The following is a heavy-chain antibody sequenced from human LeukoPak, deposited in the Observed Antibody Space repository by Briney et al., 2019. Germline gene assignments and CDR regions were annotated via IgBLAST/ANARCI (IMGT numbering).Heavy chain of an antibody. V-gene: IGHV4-61*08. CDR2: FYYSGST. CDR1: GGSISSGGYY. CDR3: ARVPSLGPAPYFDY. Sequence: SETLSLTCTVSGGSISSGGYYWSWIRQHPGKGLGWIGYFYYSGSTNYNPSLKSRVTISVDTSKNQFSLKLSSVTAADTAVYYCARVPSLGPAPYFDYWGQGTLVTVSS. D-gene: IGHD6-6*01. J-gene: IGHJ4*02.